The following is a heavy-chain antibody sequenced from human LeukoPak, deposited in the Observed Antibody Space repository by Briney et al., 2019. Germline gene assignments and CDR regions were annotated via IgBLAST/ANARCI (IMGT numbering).Heavy chain of an antibody. CDR3: AREDVVVTEVGAVDY. CDR2: IYYSGST. D-gene: IGHD3-22*01. Sequence: SETLSLTCTVSGGSICSSSYYWGWVRQPPGKGLEWIGSIYYSGSTYYNPSLKSRVTISVDTSKNQFSLKLSSVTAADTAVYYCAREDVVVTEVGAVDYWGQGTLVTVSS. CDR1: GGSICSSSYY. V-gene: IGHV4-39*07. J-gene: IGHJ4*02.